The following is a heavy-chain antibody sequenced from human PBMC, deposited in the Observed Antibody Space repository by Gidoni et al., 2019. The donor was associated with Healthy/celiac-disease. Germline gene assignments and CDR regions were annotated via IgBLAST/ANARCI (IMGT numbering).Heavy chain of an antibody. J-gene: IGHJ4*02. Sequence: EVQLVQSGAEVKKPGESLRISCKGSGYSFTSYWISWVRQMPGKGLEWMGRIDPSDSYTNYSPSSQGHVTISADKSISTAYLQWSSLKASDTAMYYCARRATYGDYPYYFDYWGQGTLVTVSS. CDR1: GYSFTSYW. CDR2: IDPSDSYT. V-gene: IGHV5-10-1*03. CDR3: ARRATYGDYPYYFDY. D-gene: IGHD4-17*01.